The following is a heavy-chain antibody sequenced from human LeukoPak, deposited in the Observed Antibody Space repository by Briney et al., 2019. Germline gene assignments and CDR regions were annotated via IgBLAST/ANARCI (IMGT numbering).Heavy chain of an antibody. J-gene: IGHJ4*02. Sequence: SETLSLTCTVSGGSISSYYWSWIRQPPGKGLEWIGYIYYSGSTNYNPSLKSRVAISVDTSKNQFSLKLSSVTAADTAVYYCAREVVAAAGTVDYWGQGTLVTVSS. CDR2: IYYSGST. D-gene: IGHD6-13*01. CDR1: GGSISSYY. CDR3: AREVVAAAGTVDY. V-gene: IGHV4-59*01.